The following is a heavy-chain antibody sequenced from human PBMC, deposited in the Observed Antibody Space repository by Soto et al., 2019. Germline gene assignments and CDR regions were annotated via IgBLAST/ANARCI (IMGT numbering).Heavy chain of an antibody. CDR3: ARTSPSGTRFDY. Sequence: QVQLQESGPGLVKPSGTLSLTCAVSGGSISTSNWWSWVRQPPGKGLEWIGEVYHSGSTNYNPSFKSRVXXXVXXSKNQFSLKLNSVTAADTALYYCARTSPSGTRFDYWGQGSLVTVSS. D-gene: IGHD1-1*01. J-gene: IGHJ4*02. CDR2: VYHSGST. CDR1: GGSISTSNW. V-gene: IGHV4-4*02.